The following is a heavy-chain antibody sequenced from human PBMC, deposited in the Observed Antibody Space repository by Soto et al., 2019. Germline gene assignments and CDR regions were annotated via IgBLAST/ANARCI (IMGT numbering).Heavy chain of an antibody. CDR2: IYHSGST. Sequence: LSLTCAVSGGSISSGGYSWSWIRQPPGKDLEWIGYIYHSGSTYYNPSLKSRVTISVARPKNQFSLKLSSVTAADTAVYYWARGRGNYYDSSGCPPGYYFDYWGQGTLVTVSS. J-gene: IGHJ4*02. CDR3: ARGRGNYYDSSGCPPGYYFDY. CDR1: GGSISSGGYS. V-gene: IGHV4-30-2*01. D-gene: IGHD3-22*01.